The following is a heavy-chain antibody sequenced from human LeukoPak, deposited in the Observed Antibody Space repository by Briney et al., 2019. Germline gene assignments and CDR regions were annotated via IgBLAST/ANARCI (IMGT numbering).Heavy chain of an antibody. CDR3: ARDSSDAAMVV. V-gene: IGHV3-23*01. Sequence: PGGSLRLSCAASGFTFSSYAMSWVRQAPGKGLEWVSAISGSGGSTYYADSVKGRFTISRDNAKNSLFLQMNSLRAEDTAVYYCARDSSDAAMVVWGQGTLVTVSS. J-gene: IGHJ4*02. CDR2: ISGSGGST. D-gene: IGHD5-18*01. CDR1: GFTFSSYA.